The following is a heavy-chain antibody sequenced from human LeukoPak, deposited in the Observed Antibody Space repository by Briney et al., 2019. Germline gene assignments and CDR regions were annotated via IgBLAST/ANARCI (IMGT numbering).Heavy chain of an antibody. J-gene: IGHJ3*02. CDR3: AKRGYSGWGNAFNI. CDR1: GFTFSNYA. D-gene: IGHD5-12*01. V-gene: IGHV3-30-3*02. CDR2: ISDDGNKK. Sequence: GRSLRLSCAASGFTFSNYAIHWVRQAPGKGLEWVAVISDDGNKKYYADAVKGRFTISRENAKNSLYLQMNSLRAEDAAVYYCAKRGYSGWGNAFNIWGQGTVVTVSS.